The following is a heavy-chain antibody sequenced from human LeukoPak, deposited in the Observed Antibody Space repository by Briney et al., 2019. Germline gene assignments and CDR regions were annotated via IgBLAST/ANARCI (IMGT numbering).Heavy chain of an antibody. D-gene: IGHD2-2*01. CDR2: IRSKAYGGTT. V-gene: IGHV3-49*04. Sequence: PGGSLRLSCAASGFTLGDYAMSWVRQAPGKGLEWVGFIRSKAYGGTTEYAASVKGRFTISRDDSKSIAYLQMNSLKTEDTAVYYCISSGPATRFDYWGQETLVTVSS. CDR3: ISSGPATRFDY. CDR1: GFTLGDYA. J-gene: IGHJ4*02.